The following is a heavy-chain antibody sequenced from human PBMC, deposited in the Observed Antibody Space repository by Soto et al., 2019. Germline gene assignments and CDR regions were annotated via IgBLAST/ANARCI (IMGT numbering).Heavy chain of an antibody. V-gene: IGHV3-7*01. D-gene: IGHD5-12*01. J-gene: IGHJ6*02. CDR3: ARLRWLQPYYYCYGMDV. CDR2: IKQDGSEK. Sequence: GGSLRLSCAASGFTFSSYWMSWVRQAPGKGLEWVANIKQDGSEKYYVDSVKGRFTISRDNAKNSLYLQMNSLRAEDTAVYYCARLRWLQPYYYCYGMDVWGQGTTVTVSS. CDR1: GFTFSSYW.